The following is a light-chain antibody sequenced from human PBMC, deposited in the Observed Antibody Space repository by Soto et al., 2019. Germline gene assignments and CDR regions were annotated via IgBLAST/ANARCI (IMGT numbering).Light chain of an antibody. V-gene: IGKV3-20*01. J-gene: IGKJ5*01. Sequence: ENVLTQSPGTLSLSPGETATLSCSASQSVSSSYLAWYQQKPGQAPRLLIYGASSRATGIPDRFSGSGSGTDFTLTISRLEPEDFAMYYCHQYGSSPPVTFGQGTRLEIK. CDR2: GAS. CDR1: QSVSSSY. CDR3: HQYGSSPPVT.